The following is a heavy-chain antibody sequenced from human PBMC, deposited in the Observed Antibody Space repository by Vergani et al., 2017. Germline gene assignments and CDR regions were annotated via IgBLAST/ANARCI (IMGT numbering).Heavy chain of an antibody. Sequence: QVQLQQWGAGLLKPSETLSLTCAVYGGSFSGYYWSWIRKPPGKGLEWIGEINHSGSTNYNPSLKSRVTISVDTSKNQFSLKLSSVTAADTAVYYCARGRYCSSTSCYRPGDYYYYYMYVWGKGTTVTVSS. D-gene: IGHD2-2*02. CDR2: INHSGST. CDR3: ARGRYCSSTSCYRPGDYYYYYMYV. J-gene: IGHJ6*03. V-gene: IGHV4-34*01. CDR1: GGSFSGYY.